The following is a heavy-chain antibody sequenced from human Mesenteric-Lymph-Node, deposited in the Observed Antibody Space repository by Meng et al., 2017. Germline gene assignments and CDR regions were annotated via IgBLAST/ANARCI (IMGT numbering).Heavy chain of an antibody. V-gene: IGHV3-23*01. D-gene: IGHD5-18*01. CDR1: GFTFSSYA. J-gene: IGHJ5*02. CDR3: AREGTAMVMGYLFDP. CDR2: ISGSGGST. Sequence: GESLKISCAASGFTFSSYAMSWVRQAPGKGLEWVSAISGSGGSTYYADSVKGRFTISRDNAKNSLYLQMNSLRAEDTAVYYCAREGTAMVMGYLFDPWGQGTRVTGYS.